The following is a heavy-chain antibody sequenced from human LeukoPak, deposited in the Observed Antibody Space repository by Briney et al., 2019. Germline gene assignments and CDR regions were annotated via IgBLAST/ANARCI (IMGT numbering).Heavy chain of an antibody. Sequence: GGSLRLSCAASGFTFSSFPMSWVRQAPGKGLEWVSVLYSGGSIFYADSVKSRFTISRDNSKNTLYLQMNSLRVEDTAVYYCATDLGRFDCWGQGTLVTVSS. V-gene: IGHV3-66*01. D-gene: IGHD1-14*01. CDR1: GFTFSSFP. J-gene: IGHJ4*02. CDR3: ATDLGRFDC. CDR2: LYSGGSI.